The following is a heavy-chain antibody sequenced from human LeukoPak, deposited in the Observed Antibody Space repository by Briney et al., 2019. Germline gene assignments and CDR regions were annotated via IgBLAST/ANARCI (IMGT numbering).Heavy chain of an antibody. D-gene: IGHD3-9*01. CDR2: IVVGSGKT. V-gene: IGHV1-58*02. Sequence: ASVKVSCKASGFTFTSSAMQWARQARGQRLEGIGWIVVGSGKTNYAQKFQERVTITRDMSTSTAYMELSSLRSEDTAVYYCAADDILTGYYDYWGQGTLVTVSS. CDR1: GFTFTSSA. J-gene: IGHJ4*02. CDR3: AADDILTGYYDY.